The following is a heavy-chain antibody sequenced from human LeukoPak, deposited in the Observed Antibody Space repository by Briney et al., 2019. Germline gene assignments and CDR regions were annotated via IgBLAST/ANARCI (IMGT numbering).Heavy chain of an antibody. Sequence: GGSLRLSCAASGFSFSTYGMNWVRQAPGKGLEWVTGISYDGGKKYYADSVKGRFTISRDNSKNTLYLQMSSLRVEDTAVYYCAKARADWELQSMDYWGQGTLVTVSS. CDR3: AKARADWELQSMDY. J-gene: IGHJ4*02. CDR2: ISYDGGKK. D-gene: IGHD1-26*01. V-gene: IGHV3-30*18. CDR1: GFSFSTYG.